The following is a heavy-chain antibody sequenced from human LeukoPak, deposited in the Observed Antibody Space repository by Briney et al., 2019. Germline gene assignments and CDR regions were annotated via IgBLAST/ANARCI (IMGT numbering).Heavy chain of an antibody. V-gene: IGHV1-8*02. Sequence: ASVKVSCKASGYTFTNYDLNWVRQATGQGLEWMGWMSPNSGDTGYAQKFQGRVTMTEDTSTDTAYMELSSLRSEDTAVYYCATTPTPYYYDKRPFDIWGQGTMVTVSS. CDR2: MSPNSGDT. CDR3: ATTPTPYYYDKRPFDI. CDR1: GYTFTNYD. J-gene: IGHJ3*02. D-gene: IGHD3-22*01.